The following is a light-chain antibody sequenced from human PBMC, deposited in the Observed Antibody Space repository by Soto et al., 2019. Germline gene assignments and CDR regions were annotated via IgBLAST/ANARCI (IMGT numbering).Light chain of an antibody. CDR1: SSDVGGYNY. Sequence: QSVLTQPASVSGSPGQSITISCTGTSSDVGGYNYVSWYQQHPGKAPKLMIYEVSNRPSGVSNRFSGSKSGNTASLTISGLQAEDEADYYCSSYTSSSTYVFGNGTRSQS. CDR3: SSYTSSSTYV. J-gene: IGLJ1*01. V-gene: IGLV2-14*01. CDR2: EVS.